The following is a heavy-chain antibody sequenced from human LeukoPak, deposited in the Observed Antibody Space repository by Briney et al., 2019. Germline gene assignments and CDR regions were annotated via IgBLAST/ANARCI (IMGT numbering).Heavy chain of an antibody. V-gene: IGHV1-69*13. CDR3: ARNPHYYGSTVDV. Sequence: SVKVSCTASGGTFSSYAISWVRQAPGQGLEWMGGIIPIFGTANYAQKFQGRVTITADESTSTAYMELSSLRSEDTAVYYCARNPHYYGSTVDVWGQGTTVTVSS. CDR2: IIPIFGTA. CDR1: GGTFSSYA. D-gene: IGHD3-10*01. J-gene: IGHJ6*02.